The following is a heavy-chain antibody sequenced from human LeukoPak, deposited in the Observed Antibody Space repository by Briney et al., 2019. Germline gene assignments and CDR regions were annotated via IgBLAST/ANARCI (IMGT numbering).Heavy chain of an antibody. Sequence: SETLSLTCTVAGGSISSYYWSWIRQPPGKGLEWIGYIYYSGSTNYNPSLKSRVTISVDTSKNQFSLKLSSVTAADTAVYYCARLSSGSSSWYDIDYWGQGTLVTVSS. CDR2: IYYSGST. J-gene: IGHJ4*02. CDR3: ARLSSGSSSWYDIDY. D-gene: IGHD6-13*01. V-gene: IGHV4-59*08. CDR1: GGSISSYY.